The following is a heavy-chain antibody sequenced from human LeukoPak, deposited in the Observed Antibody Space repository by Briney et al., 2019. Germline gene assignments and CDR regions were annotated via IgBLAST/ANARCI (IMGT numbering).Heavy chain of an antibody. D-gene: IGHD5-18*01. J-gene: IGHJ3*02. CDR3: ARDREDTAMDPDAFDI. V-gene: IGHV7-4-1*02. CDR2: INTNTGNP. CDR1: GYTFNSYV. Sequence: GASVKVSCKASGYTFNSYVINWVRQAPGQGLEWMGWINTNTGNPTYAQGFTGRFVFSLDTSVSTAYLQISSLKAEDTAVYYCARDREDTAMDPDAFDIWGQGTMVTVSS.